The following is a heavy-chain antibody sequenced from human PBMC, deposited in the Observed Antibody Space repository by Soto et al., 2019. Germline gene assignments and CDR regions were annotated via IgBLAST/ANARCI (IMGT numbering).Heavy chain of an antibody. Sequence: QVQLVESGGGVVQPGRSLRLSCAASGFTFSSYGMHWVRQAPGKGLEWVAVISYDGSNKYYADSVKGRFTISRDNSKNTLYLQMNSLRAEDTAVYYCPKEQDYWGQGTLVTDSS. CDR2: ISYDGSNK. V-gene: IGHV3-30*18. CDR1: GFTFSSYG. CDR3: PKEQDY. J-gene: IGHJ4*02.